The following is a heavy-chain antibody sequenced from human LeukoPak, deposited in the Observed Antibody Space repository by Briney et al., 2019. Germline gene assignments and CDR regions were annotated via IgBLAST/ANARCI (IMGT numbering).Heavy chain of an antibody. CDR2: IYYSGST. CDR1: GGSISSYY. V-gene: IGHV4-59*01. CDR3: ARGSAMVYY. J-gene: IGHJ4*02. D-gene: IGHD5-18*01. Sequence: PSETXSLTCTVSGGSISSYYWSWIRQPPGKGLEWIGYIYYSGSTNYNPSLKSRVTISVDTSKNQFSLKMRYMHGADTAVEYVARGSAMVYYWGQGTLVTVSS.